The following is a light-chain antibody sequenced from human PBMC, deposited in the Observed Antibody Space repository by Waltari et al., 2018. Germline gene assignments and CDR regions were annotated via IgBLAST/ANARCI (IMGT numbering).Light chain of an antibody. V-gene: IGKV1-6*02. CDR3: LQNHNYPST. Sequence: AIQMTPSPSSLSASVGDRVTNTCRASQGIRNDVGWYQQKPGKAPKLLIYAAATLQSGVPSRFSGSGSGTEFTLTISSLQPEDFATYYCLQNHNYPSTFGQGTKVEIK. J-gene: IGKJ1*01. CDR1: QGIRND. CDR2: AAA.